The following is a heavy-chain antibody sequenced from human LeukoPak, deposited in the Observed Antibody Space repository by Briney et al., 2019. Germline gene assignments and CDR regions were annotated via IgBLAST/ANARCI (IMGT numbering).Heavy chain of an antibody. D-gene: IGHD3-10*01. Sequence: LETLSLTCTVSGGSISSYYWSWIRQPAGKGLEWMGRIYTSGSTKYSPSLKSRVTMSVDTSKNQLSLKLSSVTAADTAVYYCARDGSGSYYNGWFDPWGQGTLVTVSS. J-gene: IGHJ5*02. CDR3: ARDGSGSYYNGWFDP. CDR2: IYTSGST. CDR1: GGSISSYY. V-gene: IGHV4-4*07.